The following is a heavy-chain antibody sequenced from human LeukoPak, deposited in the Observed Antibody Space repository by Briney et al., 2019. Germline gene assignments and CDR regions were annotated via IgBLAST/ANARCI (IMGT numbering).Heavy chain of an antibody. J-gene: IGHJ4*02. Sequence: PSETLSLTCTVSGGSISSYYWNWLRQSPGKGLEWIGYFYTSGITNYNPSLKSRVTMSVETSKNQFSLRLSSVTAADTAVYYCARHAGGISATGTRPFDYWGQGTLVTVSS. CDR2: FYTSGIT. CDR3: ARHAGGISATGTRPFDY. CDR1: GGSISSYY. D-gene: IGHD6-13*01. V-gene: IGHV4-4*09.